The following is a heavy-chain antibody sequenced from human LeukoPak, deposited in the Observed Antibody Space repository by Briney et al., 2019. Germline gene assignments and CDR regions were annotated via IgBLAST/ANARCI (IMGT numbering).Heavy chain of an antibody. D-gene: IGHD6-19*01. V-gene: IGHV1-2*02. CDR3: AGVYRSDWYSPFDD. Sequence: GASVKVSCKASGYTFTGYYIHWVRQAPGQGLEWMGWISPNSGGSNYAQRFQGRVTMTRDTSISTAYMELSRLRSDDTAVYFCAGVYRSDWYSPFDDWGQGTLVTVSS. CDR2: ISPNSGGS. J-gene: IGHJ4*02. CDR1: GYTFTGYY.